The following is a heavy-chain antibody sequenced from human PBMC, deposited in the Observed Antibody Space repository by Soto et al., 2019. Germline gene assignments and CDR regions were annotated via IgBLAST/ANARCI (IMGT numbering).Heavy chain of an antibody. Sequence: PGGSLRLSCAASGFTFSTYWMSWVRQAPGKGLEWVANIKEEGSEKYYVDSVKGRFTISRDNAKNSLYLQMNSLRAEDTAVYYCARDLVVAATPRYYYYGMDVWGQGTTVTVSS. CDR2: IKEEGSEK. CDR3: ARDLVVAATPRYYYYGMDV. CDR1: GFTFSTYW. V-gene: IGHV3-7*04. J-gene: IGHJ6*02. D-gene: IGHD2-15*01.